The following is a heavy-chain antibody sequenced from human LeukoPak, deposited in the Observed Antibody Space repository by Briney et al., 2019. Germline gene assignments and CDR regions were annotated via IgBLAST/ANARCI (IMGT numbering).Heavy chain of an antibody. Sequence: GGSLRLSCAASGFTFSDYYMSWIRQAPGEGLEWVSYISSSGSTIYYADSVKGRFTISRDNAKNSLYLQMNSLRAEDTAVYYCARIMTNHYYYYGMDVWGQGTTVTVSS. CDR3: ARIMTNHYYYYGMDV. V-gene: IGHV3-11*01. J-gene: IGHJ6*02. D-gene: IGHD4-11*01. CDR1: GFTFSDYY. CDR2: ISSSGSTI.